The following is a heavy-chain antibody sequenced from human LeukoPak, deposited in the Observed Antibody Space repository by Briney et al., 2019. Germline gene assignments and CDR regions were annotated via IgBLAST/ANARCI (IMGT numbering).Heavy chain of an antibody. CDR2: ISWSSGSI. J-gene: IGHJ5*02. V-gene: IGHV3-9*01. Sequence: GGSLRLTCAASGFTFDDYAMHWVRQAPGKGLEWVSGISWSSGSIGYADSVKGRFTISRDNAKNTLYLQMNSLRAEDTAVYYCAKSQTRDYDFWSGLYNWFDPWGQGTLVTVSS. CDR3: AKSQTRDYDFWSGLYNWFDP. D-gene: IGHD3-3*01. CDR1: GFTFDDYA.